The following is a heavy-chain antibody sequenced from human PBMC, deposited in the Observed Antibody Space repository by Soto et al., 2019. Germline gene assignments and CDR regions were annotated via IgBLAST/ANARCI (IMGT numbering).Heavy chain of an antibody. CDR3: VSRIPSWVFDY. Sequence: GSLRLSCGASGLIVSDNYMGWVRQAPGRGLEWVSVMYAGGDTHYADSVKGRFTISRDKSENTLYLQMNSLRDEDTGVYFCVSRIPSWVFDYWGLGTLVTVSS. V-gene: IGHV3-53*01. CDR2: MYAGGDT. D-gene: IGHD2-21*01. J-gene: IGHJ4*01. CDR1: GLIVSDNY.